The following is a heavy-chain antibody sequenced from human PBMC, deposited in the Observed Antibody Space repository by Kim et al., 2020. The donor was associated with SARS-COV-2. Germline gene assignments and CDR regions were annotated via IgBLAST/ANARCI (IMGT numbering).Heavy chain of an antibody. J-gene: IGHJ6*02. D-gene: IGHD6-19*01. CDR3: ARSHSNTYSSGWYGYYYYGMDV. CDR2: IIPILGIA. V-gene: IGHV1-69*04. CDR1: GGTFSSYA. Sequence: SVKVSCKASGGTFSSYAISWVRQAPGQGLEWMGRIIPILGIANYAQKFQGRVTITADKSTSTAYMELSSLRSEDTAVYYCARSHSNTYSSGWYGYYYYGMDVWGQGTTVTVSS.